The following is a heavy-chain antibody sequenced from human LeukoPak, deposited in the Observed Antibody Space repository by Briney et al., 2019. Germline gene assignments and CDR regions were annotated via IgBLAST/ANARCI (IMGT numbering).Heavy chain of an antibody. CDR3: ARGGYSYGSLFAFDI. CDR1: GDSISSNY. V-gene: IGHV4-59*01. J-gene: IGHJ3*02. D-gene: IGHD5-18*01. Sequence: SETLSLTCTVSGDSISSNYWSWIRQPPGKGLEWIGYSYDSGRTKYNPSLKSRVTISVDTSKNQFSLKLSSVTAADTAVYYCARGGYSYGSLFAFDIWGQGTMVTVSS. CDR2: SYDSGRT.